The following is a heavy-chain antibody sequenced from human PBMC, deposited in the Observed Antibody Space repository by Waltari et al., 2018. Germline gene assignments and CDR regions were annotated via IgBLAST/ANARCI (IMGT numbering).Heavy chain of an antibody. CDR1: GITFSSYS. Sequence: EVQLVESGGGLVQPGGSLRLACAASGITFSSYSMNWVRQAPGKGLDWVSYISSSSSTIYYADSVKGRFTISRDNAKNSLYLQMNSLRAEDTAVYYCAREIGIGAFDIWGQGTMVTVSS. J-gene: IGHJ3*02. CDR2: ISSSSSTI. V-gene: IGHV3-48*04. CDR3: AREIGIGAFDI. D-gene: IGHD1-26*01.